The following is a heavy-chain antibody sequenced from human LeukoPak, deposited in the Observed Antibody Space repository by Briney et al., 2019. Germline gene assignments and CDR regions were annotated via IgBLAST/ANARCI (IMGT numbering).Heavy chain of an antibody. CDR2: IIPIFGTA. CDR1: GGTFNSYA. J-gene: IGHJ4*02. D-gene: IGHD1-26*01. Sequence: SVKVSCKASGGTFNSYAISWVRQAPGQGLEWMGGIIPIFGTANYAQKFQGRVTITADESTSTAYMELSSLRSEDTAVYYCARDRMALGARRAFDYWGQGTLVTVSS. V-gene: IGHV1-69*01. CDR3: ARDRMALGARRAFDY.